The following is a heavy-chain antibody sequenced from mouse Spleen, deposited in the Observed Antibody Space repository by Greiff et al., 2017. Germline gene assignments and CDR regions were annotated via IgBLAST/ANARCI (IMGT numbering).Heavy chain of an antibody. CDR3: ARGFLYAMDY. CDR2: ISYDGSN. CDR1: GYSITSGYY. V-gene: IGHV3-6*01. Sequence: EVKLMESGPGLVKPSQSLSLTCSVTGYSITSGYYWNWIRQFPGNKLEWMGYISYDGSNNYNPSLKNRISITRDTSKNQFFLKLNSVTTEDTATYYCARGFLYAMDYWGQGTSVTVSS. J-gene: IGHJ4*01.